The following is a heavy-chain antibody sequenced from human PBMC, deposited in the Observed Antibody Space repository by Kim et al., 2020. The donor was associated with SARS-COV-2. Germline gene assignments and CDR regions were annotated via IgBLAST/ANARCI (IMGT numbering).Heavy chain of an antibody. D-gene: IGHD2-21*01. V-gene: IGHV5-51*01. CDR3: ARLAAEDGCLGY. J-gene: IGHJ4*02. Sequence: RYSPSFQGQVTISADKSISTAYLQWSSRKASDTAMYYCARLAAEDGCLGYWGQGTLVTVSS.